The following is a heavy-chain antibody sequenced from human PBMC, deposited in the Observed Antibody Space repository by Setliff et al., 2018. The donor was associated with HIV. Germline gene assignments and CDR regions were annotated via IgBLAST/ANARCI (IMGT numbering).Heavy chain of an antibody. CDR1: GYTLSSYW. CDR2: INPGDSDN. V-gene: IGHV5-51*01. J-gene: IGHJ5*02. Sequence: GESLKISCKASGYTLSSYWIGWVRQRPGKGLEWMGIINPGDSDNRYSPSLQGQVTISADTSLKTAHLQWSSLKASDTATYFCVRLNRGSTWSIASDRGFFDPWGQGTLVTVSS. D-gene: IGHD3-10*01. CDR3: VRLNRGSTWSIASDRGFFDP.